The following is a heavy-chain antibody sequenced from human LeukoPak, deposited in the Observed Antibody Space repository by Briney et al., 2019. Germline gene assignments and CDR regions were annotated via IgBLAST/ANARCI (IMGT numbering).Heavy chain of an antibody. CDR3: ARSGGGSYGSVGGVDY. Sequence: GASVKVSCKASGYTFTGYYMHWVRQAPGQGLEWMGRINPNSGGTNYAQKFQGRVTMTRDTSIRTAYMELSRLRSDDTAVYYCARSGGGSYGSVGGVDYWGQGTLVTVSS. V-gene: IGHV1-2*06. J-gene: IGHJ4*02. CDR1: GYTFTGYY. D-gene: IGHD1-26*01. CDR2: INPNSGGT.